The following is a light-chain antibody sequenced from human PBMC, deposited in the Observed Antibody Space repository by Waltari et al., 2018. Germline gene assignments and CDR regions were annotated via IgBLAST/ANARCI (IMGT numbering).Light chain of an antibody. J-gene: IGLJ3*02. V-gene: IGLV1-40*01. Sequence: QSVLTQPPSVSGAPGQRVAISCTGSGPNIAATYGVPWYQQHPSAAPKLLIYGSTSRPLGVPDRFFGSTSGTSAFLAITGLQAEDEADYYCQSYDTTLSVVFGGGTKLTVL. CDR1: GPNIAATYG. CDR2: GST. CDR3: QSYDTTLSVV.